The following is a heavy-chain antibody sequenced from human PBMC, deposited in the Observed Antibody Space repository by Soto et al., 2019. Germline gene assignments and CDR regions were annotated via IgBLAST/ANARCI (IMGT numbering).Heavy chain of an antibody. CDR3: AKNQKTYYYDSSGSNYFDY. CDR1: GFTFSSYA. CDR2: ISGSGGST. D-gene: IGHD3-22*01. J-gene: IGHJ4*02. Sequence: LRLSCAASGFTFSSYAMSWVRQAPGKGLEWVSAISGSGGSTYYADSVKGRFTISRDNSKNTLYLQMNSLRAEDTAVYYCAKNQKTYYYDSSGSNYFDYWGQGTLVTVSS. V-gene: IGHV3-23*01.